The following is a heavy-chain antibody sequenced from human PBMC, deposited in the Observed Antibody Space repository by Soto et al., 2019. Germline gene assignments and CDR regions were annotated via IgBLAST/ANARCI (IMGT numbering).Heavy chain of an antibody. V-gene: IGHV4-59*01. J-gene: IGHJ4*01. CDR3: ARAHAPTLPFDS. Sequence: SETLSLTCTVSGGSIRNVYWSWIRQAPGKGLEWIGFIFHSGNAKYNPSLKSRVTISVDTSKNQFSLSLDSATAADTAVYFCARAHAPTLPFDSWGQGTLVTVSS. CDR2: IFHSGNA. D-gene: IGHD2-15*01. CDR1: GGSIRNVY.